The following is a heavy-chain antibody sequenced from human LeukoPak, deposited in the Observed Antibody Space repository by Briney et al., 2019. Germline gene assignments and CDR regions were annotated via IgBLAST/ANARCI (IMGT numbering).Heavy chain of an antibody. V-gene: IGHV1-69*13. J-gene: IGHJ6*03. CDR2: IIPIFGTA. CDR3: ARDMFARQYSNYYYYMDV. Sequence: SAKVSCKASGGTFSSYAISWVRQAPGQGLEWMGGIIPIFGTANYAQKFQGRVTITADESTSTAYMELSSLRSEDTAVYYCARDMFARQYSNYYYYMDVWGKGTTVTVSS. D-gene: IGHD3-10*02. CDR1: GGTFSSYA.